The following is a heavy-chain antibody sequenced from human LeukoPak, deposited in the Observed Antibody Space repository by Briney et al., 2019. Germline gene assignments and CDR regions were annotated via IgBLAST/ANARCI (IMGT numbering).Heavy chain of an antibody. CDR3: AKEGYSRGYYSYYYMDV. CDR1: GSTFSSYA. V-gene: IGHV3-23*01. CDR2: ISGSGGST. D-gene: IGHD6-13*01. Sequence: SGGSLRLSCAASGSTFSSYAMSWVRQAPGKGLEWVSAISGSGGSTYYADSVKGRFTISRDNSKNTLYVQMNSLRAEDTAVYYCAKEGYSRGYYSYYYMDVWGKGTTVTVSS. J-gene: IGHJ6*03.